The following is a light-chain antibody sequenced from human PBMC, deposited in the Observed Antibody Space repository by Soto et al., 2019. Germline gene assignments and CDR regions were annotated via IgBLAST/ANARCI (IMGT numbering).Light chain of an antibody. Sequence: EIVLTQSLGTLSFSPGERATLSCRASQIVSSSYLAWYQQTPGHAPRLLIYCAYSRATGLPDRFSGSGSGTDFPLTISRLEPDDFSVYYCHQYGSSPRTFGGGTKVEIK. CDR3: HQYGSSPRT. V-gene: IGKV3-20*01. CDR2: CAY. CDR1: QIVSSSY. J-gene: IGKJ4*01.